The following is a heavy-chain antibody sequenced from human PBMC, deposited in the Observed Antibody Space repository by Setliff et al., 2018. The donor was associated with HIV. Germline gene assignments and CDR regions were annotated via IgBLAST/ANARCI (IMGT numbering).Heavy chain of an antibody. V-gene: IGHV4-38-2*02. J-gene: IGHJ6*03. D-gene: IGHD3-10*01. CDR1: NYSISSDSY. Sequence: SETLSLTCAVSNYSISSDSYWGWIRQPPGKGLEWIGSIYHSGSIYYNPSLKSRVTISVDTSKTQFSLKLSSVTAADTAVYYCARDQGHGSGRSYYYYMDVWGKGTTVTVSS. CDR3: ARDQGHGSGRSYYYYMDV. CDR2: IYHSGSI.